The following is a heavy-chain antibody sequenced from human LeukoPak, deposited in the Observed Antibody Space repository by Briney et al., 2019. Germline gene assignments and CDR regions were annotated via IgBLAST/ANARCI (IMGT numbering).Heavy chain of an antibody. CDR3: ARELQRYYYYYMDV. CDR1: GYTFTGYY. CDR2: INPNSGGT. V-gene: IGHV1-2*02. D-gene: IGHD2-21*02. Sequence: ASVKVSCKASGYTFTGYYMHWVRQAPGQGLEWMGWINPNSGGTNYAQKFQGRVTMTRDTSISTAYMELSRLRSDDTAVYYCARELQRYYYYYMDVWGKGTTVTVSS. J-gene: IGHJ6*03.